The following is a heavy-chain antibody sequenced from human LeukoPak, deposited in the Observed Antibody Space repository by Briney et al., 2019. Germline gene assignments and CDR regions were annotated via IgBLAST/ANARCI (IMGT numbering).Heavy chain of an antibody. J-gene: IGHJ3*01. CDR1: GDSVSSNSAA. Sequence: SQTLSLTCAISGDSVSSNSAAWNWIRQSPSRGLEWLGGTYYRYKWYNDYAVSVKSRITINPDTSKNQFSLQLSSVTPEDTAVYYCARILGVASLDAFDVWGQGTMVTVAS. V-gene: IGHV6-1*01. CDR3: ARILGVASLDAFDV. CDR2: TYYRYKWYN. D-gene: IGHD2-8*02.